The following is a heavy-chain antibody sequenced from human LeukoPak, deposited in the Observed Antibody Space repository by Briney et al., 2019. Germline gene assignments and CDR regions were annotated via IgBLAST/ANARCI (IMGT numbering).Heavy chain of an antibody. J-gene: IGHJ5*02. CDR2: FDPEDGET. Sequence: GASVKVSCKVSGYTLTELSMRWVRQAPGKGLEWMGGFDPEDGETIYARKFQGRVTMTEDTSTDTAYMELSSLRSEDTAVYYCATFWDQYSYGYSWFDPWGQGTLVTVSS. CDR1: GYTLTELS. D-gene: IGHD5-18*01. CDR3: ATFWDQYSYGYSWFDP. V-gene: IGHV1-24*01.